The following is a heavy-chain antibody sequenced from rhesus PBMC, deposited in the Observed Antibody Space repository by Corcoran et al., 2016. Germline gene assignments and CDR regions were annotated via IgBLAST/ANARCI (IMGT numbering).Heavy chain of an antibody. D-gene: IGHD4-17*01. J-gene: IGHJ4*01. V-gene: IGHV4-169*01. CDR1: VCSISSSS. Sequence: QLQLQESGPGLVKPSETLSLTCAVSVCSISSSSWSWLRQAPGKGLEWIGYIYGSGSSTIYNPSLKSRVTLSVDTSKNQLSLKLISVTAADTAVYYCATSNYEFYFDYWGQGVLVTVSS. CDR2: IYGSGSST. CDR3: ATSNYEFYFDY.